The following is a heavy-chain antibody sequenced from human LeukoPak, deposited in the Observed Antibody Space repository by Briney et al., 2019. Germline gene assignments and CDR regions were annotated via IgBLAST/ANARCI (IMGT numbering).Heavy chain of an antibody. Sequence: GASVKVSCEASGNTFTSYYLHWVQQAPGQGLEWMGIINPSSGTTTYAQKFQGRITMTRDTSTSTVYMELSSLRSEDTAVYYCVTITAVGKKLNWGQGTLVTVSS. CDR3: VTITAVGKKLN. CDR2: INPSSGTT. J-gene: IGHJ4*02. D-gene: IGHD6-13*01. CDR1: GNTFTSYY. V-gene: IGHV1-46*01.